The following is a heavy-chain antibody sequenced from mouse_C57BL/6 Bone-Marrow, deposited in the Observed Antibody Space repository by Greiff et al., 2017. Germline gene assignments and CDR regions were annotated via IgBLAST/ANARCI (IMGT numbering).Heavy chain of an antibody. V-gene: IGHV5-4*01. J-gene: IGHJ2*01. CDR1: GFTFSSYA. Sequence: EVMLVESGGGLVKPGGSLKLSCAASGFTFSSYAMSWVRQTPEKRLEWVATISDGGSYTYYPDNVKGRFTISRDNAKNNPYMQMSQLKSEDTAMYYCARDRLRRGFYYFDYWGQGTTLTVSS. CDR3: ARDRLRRGFYYFDY. CDR2: ISDGGSYT. D-gene: IGHD2-2*01.